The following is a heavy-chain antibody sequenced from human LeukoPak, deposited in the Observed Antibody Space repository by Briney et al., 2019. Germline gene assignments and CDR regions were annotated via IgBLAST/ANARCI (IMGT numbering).Heavy chain of an antibody. J-gene: IGHJ4*02. D-gene: IGHD6-19*01. CDR2: ISGGTT. CDR1: GFTFGDYL. Sequence: GGSLRLSCTASGFTFGDYLMSWFRQAPGKGLEWIGFISGGTTEYAASVKGRSTISRDDSTSIAYLQMNSLTTEDTAVYYCSGGSGWLSVYWGQGTLVTVSS. V-gene: IGHV3-49*03. CDR3: SGGSGWLSVY.